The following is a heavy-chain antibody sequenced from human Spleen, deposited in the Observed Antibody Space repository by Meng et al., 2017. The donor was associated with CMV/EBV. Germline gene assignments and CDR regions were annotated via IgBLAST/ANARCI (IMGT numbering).Heavy chain of an antibody. D-gene: IGHD3-10*01. J-gene: IGHJ4*02. Sequence: GESLKISCAASGFAFSTYSMNWVRQTPGKGLEWVSSISSSAVYAFYADSVRGRFTISRDNSKNTLYLQVNSLRADDTAVYYCAKDEFMVRGVGAFDYWGQGTLVTVSS. CDR3: AKDEFMVRGVGAFDY. V-gene: IGHV3-21*04. CDR1: GFAFSTYS. CDR2: ISSSAVYA.